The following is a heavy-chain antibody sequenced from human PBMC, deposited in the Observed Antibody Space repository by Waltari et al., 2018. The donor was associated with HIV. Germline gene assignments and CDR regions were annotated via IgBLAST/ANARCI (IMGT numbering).Heavy chain of an antibody. CDR2: ISGSGSST. D-gene: IGHD6-6*01. CDR3: AKVPQYISSSIYYYGMDV. V-gene: IGHV3-23*01. J-gene: IGHJ6*02. CDR1: GFTFSTHA. Sequence: EVQLLESGGGLVQPGGSLRLSCAASGFTFSTHALSWVGQAPGKGLEWVSSISGSGSSTYYADSIEGRFTISRDNSKNTLYLQMNSLRAEDTAAYYCAKVPQYISSSIYYYGMDVWGQGTTVTVSS.